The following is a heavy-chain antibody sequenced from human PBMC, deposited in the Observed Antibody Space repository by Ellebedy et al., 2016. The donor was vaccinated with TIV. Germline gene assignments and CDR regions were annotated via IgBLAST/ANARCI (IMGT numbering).Heavy chain of an antibody. J-gene: IGHJ4*02. V-gene: IGHV1-18*01. CDR1: GFTFSNFG. CDR3: ARDWNYAVDY. CDR2: TTAYNGDT. D-gene: IGHD1-7*01. Sequence: ASVKVSRXASGFTFSNFGISWVRQAPGQGLEWMGWTTAYNGDTKYPPKFQGRVTVTTDTSTSTAYMELRSLRSDDTAVYYCARDWNYAVDYWGQGTLLTVSS.